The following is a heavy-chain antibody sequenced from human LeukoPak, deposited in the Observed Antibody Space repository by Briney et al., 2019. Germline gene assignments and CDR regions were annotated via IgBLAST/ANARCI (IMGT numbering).Heavy chain of an antibody. CDR1: GFTFSSYE. D-gene: IGHD3-22*01. Sequence: GGSLRLSCAASGFTFSSYEMNWVRQAPGKGLEWVSYISSGGSTIYYADSVKGRFTISRDNAKNSLYLQMNSLRAEDTAVYYCARDLHYYDSSGYPYYFDHWGQGTLVTVSS. J-gene: IGHJ4*02. CDR3: ARDLHYYDSSGYPYYFDH. CDR2: ISSGGSTI. V-gene: IGHV3-48*03.